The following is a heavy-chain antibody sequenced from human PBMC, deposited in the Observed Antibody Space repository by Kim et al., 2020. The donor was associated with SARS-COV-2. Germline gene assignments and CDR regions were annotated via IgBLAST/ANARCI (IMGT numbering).Heavy chain of an antibody. CDR3: AKAKYDSSGFYFDY. J-gene: IGHJ4*02. Sequence: ADSVRGRFTISRDNSRNKLYLQMNSLITEDTALYYCAKAKYDSSGFYFDYWGQGTLLTVSS. D-gene: IGHD3-22*01. V-gene: IGHV3-30*02.